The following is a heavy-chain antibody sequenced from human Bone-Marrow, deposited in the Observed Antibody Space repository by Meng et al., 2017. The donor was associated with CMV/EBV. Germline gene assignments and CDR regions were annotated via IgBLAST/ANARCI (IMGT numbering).Heavy chain of an antibody. V-gene: IGHV3-30*02. Sequence: GGSLRLSCAASGFTFSSYGMHWVRQAPGKGLEWVAFIRYDGSNKYYADSVKGRFTISRDNAKNSLYLQMNSLRAEDTAVYYCARECGDLGYCSSTSCWNDAFDIWGQGTMVTVSS. CDR1: GFTFSSYG. J-gene: IGHJ3*02. CDR2: IRYDGSNK. D-gene: IGHD2-2*01. CDR3: ARECGDLGYCSSTSCWNDAFDI.